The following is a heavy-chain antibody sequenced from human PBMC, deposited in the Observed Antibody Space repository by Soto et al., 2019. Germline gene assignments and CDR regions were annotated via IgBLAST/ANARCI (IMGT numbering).Heavy chain of an antibody. J-gene: IGHJ6*02. CDR2: IKSKTDGGTT. CDR3: TTGDLISGVVNKMFPF. CDR1: GFTFNNAW. V-gene: IGHV3-15*01. D-gene: IGHD3-3*01. Sequence: EVQLVESGGGLVKPGGSLRLSCAASGFTFNNAWMSWVRQAPGKGLEWVGLIKSKTDGGTTDYAAPVKGRVSISRDDSKDPLYLEMNRLKTEDTGVYYWTTGDLISGVVNKMFPFWGQGATVTVSS.